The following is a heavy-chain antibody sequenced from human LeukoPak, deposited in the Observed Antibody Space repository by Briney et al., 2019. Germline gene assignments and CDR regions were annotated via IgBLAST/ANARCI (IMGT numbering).Heavy chain of an antibody. CDR3: AKGVVPAAENDY. J-gene: IGHJ4*02. CDR2: ISYDGSNK. Sequence: PGGSLRLSCAASGFTFSSYGMHWVRQAPGKGLEWVAVISYDGSNKYYADSVKGRFTISRDNSKNTLYLQMNSLRAEDTAVYYCAKGVVPAAENDYWGQGTLVTVSS. V-gene: IGHV3-30*18. CDR1: GFTFSSYG. D-gene: IGHD2-2*01.